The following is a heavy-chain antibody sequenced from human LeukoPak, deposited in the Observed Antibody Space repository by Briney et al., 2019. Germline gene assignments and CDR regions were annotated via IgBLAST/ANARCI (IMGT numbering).Heavy chain of an antibody. Sequence: VASVKVSCKASGGTFSSYAISWVRQAPGQGLEWTGRIIPILGIANYAQKFQGRVTITADKSTSTAYMELSSLRSEDTAVYYCARDLTGYSSSQDYWGQGTLVTVSS. CDR3: ARDLTGYSSSQDY. CDR1: GGTFSSYA. J-gene: IGHJ4*02. D-gene: IGHD6-13*01. V-gene: IGHV1-69*04. CDR2: IIPILGIA.